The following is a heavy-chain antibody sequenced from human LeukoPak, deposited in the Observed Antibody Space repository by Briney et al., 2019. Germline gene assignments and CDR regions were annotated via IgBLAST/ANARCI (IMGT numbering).Heavy chain of an antibody. V-gene: IGHV4-38-2*02. Sequence: SETLSLTCTVSGYSISSGYYWGWIRQPPGKGLEWIGSIHHSGSTHYNPSLKSRVIISVDTSKNQFSLKLNSVTAADTAVYYCARRLGRSGGSYFDYWGQGTLVTVSS. CDR3: ARRLGRSGGSYFDY. J-gene: IGHJ4*02. CDR2: IHHSGST. D-gene: IGHD3-10*01. CDR1: GYSISSGYY.